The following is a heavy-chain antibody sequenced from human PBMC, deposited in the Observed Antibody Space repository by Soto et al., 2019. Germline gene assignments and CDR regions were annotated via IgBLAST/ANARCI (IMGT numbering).Heavy chain of an antibody. J-gene: IGHJ6*02. Sequence: PGGSLRLSCAASGFTFDDYAMHWVRQAPGKGLEWVSGISWNSGSIGYADSVKGRFTISRDNAKNSLYLQMNSLRAEDTALYYCAKTQSGFWSGSPGYGMDVWAQGTTVPVSS. CDR3: AKTQSGFWSGSPGYGMDV. V-gene: IGHV3-9*01. D-gene: IGHD3-3*01. CDR2: ISWNSGSI. CDR1: GFTFDDYA.